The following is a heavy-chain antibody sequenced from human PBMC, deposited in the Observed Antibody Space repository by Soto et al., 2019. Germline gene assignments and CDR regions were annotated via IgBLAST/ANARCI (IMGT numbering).Heavy chain of an antibody. Sequence: QVQLVESGGVVVQPGRSLTLSCVASGFTLSNYGMHWVRQAPGKGLEWVAVIWYDGTTTYSADSVKGRFSISRDNSKNALFLEPSSLRAEGPAVYYSARTVGSSGSSRWFDTWGQGTLVTVSS. J-gene: IGHJ5*02. V-gene: IGHV3-33*01. CDR3: ARTVGSSGSSRWFDT. D-gene: IGHD3-10*01. CDR2: IWYDGTTT. CDR1: GFTLSNYG.